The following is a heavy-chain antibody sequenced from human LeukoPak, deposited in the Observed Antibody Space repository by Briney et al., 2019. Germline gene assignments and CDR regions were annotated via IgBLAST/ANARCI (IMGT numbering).Heavy chain of an antibody. J-gene: IGHJ3*02. CDR1: GGSFSGYY. CDR2: INHSGST. Sequence: SETLSLTCAVYGGSFSGYYWSWIRQPPGKGLEWIGEINHSGSTNYNPSLKSRVTISVDTSKNQFSLKLSSVTAADTAAYYCATSKGGYNWNYGAFDIWGQGTMVTVSS. D-gene: IGHD1-7*01. V-gene: IGHV4-34*01. CDR3: ATSKGGYNWNYGAFDI.